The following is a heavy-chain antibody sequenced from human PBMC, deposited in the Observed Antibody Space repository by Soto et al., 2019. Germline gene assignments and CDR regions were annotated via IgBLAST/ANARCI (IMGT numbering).Heavy chain of an antibody. CDR3: AQPYDSSGPTPFDY. V-gene: IGHV1-69*12. Sequence: QVQLVQSGAEVKKPGSSVKVSCKASGGTFSSYAISWVRQAPGQGLEWMGGIIPIFGTANYAQKFQGRVTXRAXEXTSSAYMELSSLRSEDTAVYYCAQPYDSSGPTPFDYWGQGTLVTVSS. D-gene: IGHD3-22*01. J-gene: IGHJ4*02. CDR1: GGTFSSYA. CDR2: IIPIFGTA.